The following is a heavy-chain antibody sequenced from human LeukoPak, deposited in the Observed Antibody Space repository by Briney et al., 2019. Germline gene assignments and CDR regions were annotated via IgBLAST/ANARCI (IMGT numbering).Heavy chain of an antibody. J-gene: IGHJ6*03. Sequence: SVKLSCKASGGTFSSYAISWVRQAPGQGLEWMGGIIPISGTANYAQKFQGRVTLTTDESTSTAYMELSSLRSEDTAVYYCASWGGPSGSSTRYYYYYYMDVWGKGTTVTVSS. CDR2: IIPISGTA. CDR3: ASWGGPSGSSTRYYYYYYMDV. D-gene: IGHD2-2*01. V-gene: IGHV1-69*05. CDR1: GGTFSSYA.